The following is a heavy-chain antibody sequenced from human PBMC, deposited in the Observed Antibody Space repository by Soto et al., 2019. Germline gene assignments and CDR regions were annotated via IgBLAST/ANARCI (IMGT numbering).Heavy chain of an antibody. CDR3: AKSYDFWSGYQTLSFDY. D-gene: IGHD3-3*01. V-gene: IGHV2-5*01. CDR2: IYWNDDK. CDR1: GFSLSTSGVG. Sequence: SGPTLVNPTQTLTLTCTFSGFSLSTSGVGVGWIRQPPGKALEWLALIYWNDDKRYSPSLKSRLTITKDTSKNQVVLTMTNMDPVDTATYYCAKSYDFWSGYQTLSFDYWGQGTLVTVSS. J-gene: IGHJ4*02.